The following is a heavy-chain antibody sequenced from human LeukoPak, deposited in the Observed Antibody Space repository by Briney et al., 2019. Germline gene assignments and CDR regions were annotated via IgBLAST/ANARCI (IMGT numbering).Heavy chain of an antibody. CDR3: ARDSGAWLGELSFDY. J-gene: IGHJ4*02. D-gene: IGHD3-10*01. CDR1: GFIFDNYA. Sequence: PGRSLRLSCAASGFIFDNYAMHWVRQAPGKGLEWVSHISWNSGSIGYADSVKGRFTISRDNSKNTLYLQMNSLRAEDTALYYCARDSGAWLGELSFDYWGQGTLVTVSS. V-gene: IGHV3-9*01. CDR2: ISWNSGSI.